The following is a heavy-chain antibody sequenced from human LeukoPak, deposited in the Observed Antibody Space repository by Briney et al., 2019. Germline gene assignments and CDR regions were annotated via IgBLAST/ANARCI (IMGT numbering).Heavy chain of an antibody. CDR1: GFTFSSHG. D-gene: IGHD4-17*01. CDR3: AKSPGIGTYGDRSTAVDY. J-gene: IGHJ4*02. CDR2: TWYDGSTK. V-gene: IGHV3-30*02. Sequence: GGSLRLSCVASGFTFSSHGMHWVRQAPGKGLEWVAVTWYDGSTKYYADSVKGRFTISRDNSKNTLFLQMNSLRAEDTAVYYCAKSPGIGTYGDRSTAVDYWGQGTLVTVSS.